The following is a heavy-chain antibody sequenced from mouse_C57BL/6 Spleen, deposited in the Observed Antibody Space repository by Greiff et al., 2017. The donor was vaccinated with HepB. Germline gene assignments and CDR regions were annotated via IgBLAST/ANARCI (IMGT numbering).Heavy chain of an antibody. J-gene: IGHJ3*01. CDR3: ASNWEGAWFAY. Sequence: EVKVEESGGGLVKPGGSLKLSCAASGFTFSSYAMSWVRQTPEKRLEWVATISDGGSYTYYPDNVKGRFTISRDNAKNNLYLQMSHLKSEDTAMYYCASNWEGAWFAYWGQGTLVTVSA. CDR2: ISDGGSYT. D-gene: IGHD4-1*01. CDR1: GFTFSSYA. V-gene: IGHV5-4*03.